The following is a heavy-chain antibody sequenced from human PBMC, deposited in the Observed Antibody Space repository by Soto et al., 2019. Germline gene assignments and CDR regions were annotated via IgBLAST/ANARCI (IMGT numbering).Heavy chain of an antibody. CDR1: GYTFTSYH. V-gene: IGHV1-46*01. CDR3: ARGRGDGYNLMGVFDY. Sequence: AXVKVTCKACGYTFTSYHMHWVRQAPGQGLEWMGIINPSGGITTYAQKFQGRVTMTRDTSTSTVYMELSSLRSEDTAMYFCARGRGDGYNLMGVFDYCGQGTLVTAPQ. D-gene: IGHD3-10*01. J-gene: IGHJ4*02. CDR2: INPSGGIT.